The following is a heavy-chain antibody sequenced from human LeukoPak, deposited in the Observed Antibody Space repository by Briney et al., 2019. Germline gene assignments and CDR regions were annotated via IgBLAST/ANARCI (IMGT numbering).Heavy chain of an antibody. D-gene: IGHD3-10*01. Sequence: ASVKVSCKASVYSFTAFYIHWVRQARGQELEGMGWIHPRSGETNYAQKFQGRVTMTRDTSISTAYMDLSSLGSDDTAVYYCARDGEYGTGSYYRGCFDYWGQGILVTVSS. CDR2: IHPRSGET. V-gene: IGHV1-2*02. CDR3: ARDGEYGTGSYYRGCFDY. J-gene: IGHJ4*02. CDR1: VYSFTAFY.